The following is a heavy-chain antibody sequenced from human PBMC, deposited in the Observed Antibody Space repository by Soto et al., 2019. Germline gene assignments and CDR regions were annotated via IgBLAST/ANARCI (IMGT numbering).Heavy chain of an antibody. CDR3: AKPNDYSNSNWFDP. Sequence: PGGSRRRSGSASGFTLSSYTMSWVRQAPGRGLEWVSAITGSGGSTYYADSVKGRFTISRDNSKNTLYLQMNSLRAEDTAVYYCAKPNDYSNSNWFDPWGQGTLFTVSS. CDR1: GFTLSSYT. J-gene: IGHJ5*02. CDR2: ITGSGGST. D-gene: IGHD4-4*01. V-gene: IGHV3-23*01.